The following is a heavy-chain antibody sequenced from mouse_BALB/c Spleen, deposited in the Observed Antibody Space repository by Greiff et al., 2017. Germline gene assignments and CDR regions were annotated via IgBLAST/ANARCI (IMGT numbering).Heavy chain of an antibody. CDR3: ARVRGYGNFFDY. Sequence: VQVVESGPGLVAPSQSLSITCTVSGFSLTGYGVNWVRQPPGKGLEWLGMIWGDGSTDYNSALKSRLSISKDNSKSQVFLKMNSLQTDDTARYYCARVRGYGNFFDYWGQGTTLTVSS. J-gene: IGHJ2*01. CDR1: GFSLTGYG. V-gene: IGHV2-6-7*01. D-gene: IGHD2-1*01. CDR2: IWGDGST.